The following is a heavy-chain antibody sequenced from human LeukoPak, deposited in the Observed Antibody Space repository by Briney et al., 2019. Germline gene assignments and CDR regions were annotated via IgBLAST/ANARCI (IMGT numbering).Heavy chain of an antibody. D-gene: IGHD6-19*01. J-gene: IGHJ4*02. CDR1: EFTLKDYW. V-gene: IGHV3-74*01. CDR3: AAVAVTDY. CDR2: INSDGSSA. Sequence: GGSLRLSCEASEFTLKDYWMHWVRQGPGKGLVWVSRINSDGSSASYADSVKGRFTISRDNAKNTLYLQMNSLRAEDTAVYYCAAVAVTDYWGQGTLVTVSS.